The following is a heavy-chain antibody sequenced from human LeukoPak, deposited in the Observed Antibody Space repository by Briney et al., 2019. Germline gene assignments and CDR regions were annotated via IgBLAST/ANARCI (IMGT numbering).Heavy chain of an antibody. V-gene: IGHV4-59*01. CDR1: GGSISCYY. D-gene: IGHD5-18*01. J-gene: IGHJ5*02. Sequence: SETLSLTCTVSGGSISCYYWSWIRQPPGKGLEWIGYIYYSGSTNYNPSLKSRVTISVDTSKNQFSLKLSSVTAADTAVYYCARAHGYSYGYGTPFDPWGQGTLVTVSS. CDR2: IYYSGST. CDR3: ARAHGYSYGYGTPFDP.